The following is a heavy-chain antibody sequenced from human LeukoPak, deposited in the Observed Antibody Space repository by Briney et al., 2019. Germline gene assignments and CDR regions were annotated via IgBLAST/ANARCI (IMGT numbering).Heavy chain of an antibody. J-gene: IGHJ5*02. CDR1: GGSFSGYY. Sequence: SETLSLTCAVYGGSFSGYYWSWIRQPPGKGLEWIGEINHSGSTNYNPSLKSRVTISVDTSKNQFSLKLSSVTAADTAVYYCARGGIVVVVAATQYNWFDPWGQGTLVTVSS. D-gene: IGHD2-15*01. CDR3: ARGGIVVVVAATQYNWFDP. V-gene: IGHV4-34*01. CDR2: INHSGST.